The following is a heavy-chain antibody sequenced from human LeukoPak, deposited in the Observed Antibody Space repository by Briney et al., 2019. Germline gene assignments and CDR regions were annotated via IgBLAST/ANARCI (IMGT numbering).Heavy chain of an antibody. CDR1: GLTFSSYA. CDR2: ISGIGGST. D-gene: IGHD6-19*01. V-gene: IGHV3-23*01. J-gene: IGHJ4*02. CDR3: ANYGSGWYFDY. Sequence: GGSLRLSCAASGLTFSSYAMSWVRQAPGKGLEWVSAISGIGGSTYYAHSVKGRFTIPRDNSKNTLYLQMNSLRAEDTAVYYCANYGSGWYFDYWGKGTLVTVS.